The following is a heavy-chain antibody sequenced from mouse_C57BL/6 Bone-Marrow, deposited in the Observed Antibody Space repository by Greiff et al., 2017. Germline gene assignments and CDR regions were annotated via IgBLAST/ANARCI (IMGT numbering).Heavy chain of an antibody. Sequence: QVQLQQPGAELVMPGASVKLSCKASGYTFTSYWMHWVKQRPGQGLEWIGEIDPSDSYTNYNQKFKGKSTLTVDKSSSTAYMQLSSLTSEDSAVYYCAREAYYGSSYNFDYWGQGTTLTVSS. D-gene: IGHD1-1*01. CDR1: GYTFTSYW. J-gene: IGHJ2*01. CDR3: AREAYYGSSYNFDY. V-gene: IGHV1-69*01. CDR2: IDPSDSYT.